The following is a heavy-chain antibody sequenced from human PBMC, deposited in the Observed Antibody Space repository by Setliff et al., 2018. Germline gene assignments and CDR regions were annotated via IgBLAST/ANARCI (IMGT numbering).Heavy chain of an antibody. D-gene: IGHD6-19*01. V-gene: IGHV4-39*01. CDR2: IYYSGST. Sequence: NPSETLFLTCTVSGGSISSSSYYWGWIRQPPGKGLEWIGSIYYSGSTYYNPSLKSRVTISVDTSKNQFSLKVSSVTAADTAVYYCARRLSGSGGDDYWGQGTLVTVSS. J-gene: IGHJ4*02. CDR1: GGSISSSSYY. CDR3: ARRLSGSGGDDY.